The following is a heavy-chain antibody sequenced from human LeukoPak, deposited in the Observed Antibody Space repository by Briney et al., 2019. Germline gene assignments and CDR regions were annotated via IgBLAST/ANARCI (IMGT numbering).Heavy chain of an antibody. D-gene: IGHD3-10*01. V-gene: IGHV4-34*01. Sequence: SETLSLTCAVYGGSFSGYYWSWIRQPPGKGLEWIGEINHSGSTNYNPSLKSRVTISLDTSKNQFSLKLSSVTAADTAVYYCASNYYGSGSYLGDPWFDPWGQGTLVTVSS. CDR3: ASNYYGSGSYLGDPWFDP. CDR1: GGSFSGYY. CDR2: INHSGST. J-gene: IGHJ5*02.